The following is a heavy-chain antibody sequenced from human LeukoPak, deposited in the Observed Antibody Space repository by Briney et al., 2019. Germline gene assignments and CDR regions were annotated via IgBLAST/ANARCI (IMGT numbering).Heavy chain of an antibody. J-gene: IGHJ3*02. CDR3: VRGRGGYWYDLGPAFNM. V-gene: IGHV3-74*01. CDR2: TNTDGTIT. D-gene: IGHD3/OR15-3a*01. CDR1: GFTFSDFW. Sequence: PGGSLRLSCAASGFTFSDFWMHWVRQAPGKGLVWVSQTNTDGTITDYADSAKGRFTISRDNAEKTLNLQMESLRVDDTAVYYCVRGRGGYWYDLGPAFNMWGQGTMVTVSS.